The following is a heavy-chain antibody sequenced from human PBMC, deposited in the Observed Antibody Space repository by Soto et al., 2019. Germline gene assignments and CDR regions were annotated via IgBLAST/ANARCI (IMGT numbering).Heavy chain of an antibody. CDR3: ARRAHMSRRGETFSYYYYGMDV. V-gene: IGHV5-10-1*01. D-gene: IGHD3-16*01. CDR2: IDPIDSYT. CDR1: GYSFTSYW. Sequence: EVQLVQSGAEVKKPGESLRISCKGSGYSFTSYWISWVRQMPGKGLEWMGRIDPIDSYTNYSPSFQGHVTISADKSIGTACMKWSSLKASDTAMYYCARRAHMSRRGETFSYYYYGMDVWGQGTTVTVSS. J-gene: IGHJ6*02.